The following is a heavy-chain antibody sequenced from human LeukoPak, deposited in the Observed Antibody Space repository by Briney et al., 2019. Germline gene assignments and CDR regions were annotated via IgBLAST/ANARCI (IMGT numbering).Heavy chain of an antibody. J-gene: IGHJ4*02. Sequence: ESSETLSLTCTVSGGSISSGGYYWSWIRQHPGKGLEWIGYNYYRGSTYYNPSLKSRVTIPVDKSKNQFSLKLSSVTAADTAVYYCARDSSSYSAFDYWGQGTLVTVSS. V-gene: IGHV4-31*03. CDR2: NYYRGST. CDR3: ARDSSSYSAFDY. CDR1: GGSISSGGYY. D-gene: IGHD6-6*01.